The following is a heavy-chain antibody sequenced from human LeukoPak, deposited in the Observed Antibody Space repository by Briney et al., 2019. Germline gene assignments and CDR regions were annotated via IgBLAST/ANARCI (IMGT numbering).Heavy chain of an antibody. Sequence: GGSPRLSCAASGFAFSNYEMNWVRQAPGKGLEWISYTTSSGSTNYYADSVKGRFTISRDNAKSSLYLQMHSLRAEDTAVYYCARETLELDAWGQGTLVTVSS. V-gene: IGHV3-48*03. CDR2: TTSSGSTN. D-gene: IGHD1-1*01. CDR1: GFAFSNYE. J-gene: IGHJ5*02. CDR3: ARETLELDA.